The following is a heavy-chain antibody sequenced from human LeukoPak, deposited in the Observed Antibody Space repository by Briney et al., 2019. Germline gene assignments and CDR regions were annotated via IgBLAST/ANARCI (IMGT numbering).Heavy chain of an antibody. CDR1: GFTFNDYA. V-gene: IGHV3-9*01. Sequence: GGSLRLSCAASGFTFNDYAMHWVRQAPGKGLEWVSGISWNSGSTGYVDSVKGRFTISRDNARNSLYLQMNSLRAEDTAVYYCARDQSSSWSLSLDYWGQGTLVTVSS. CDR2: ISWNSGST. D-gene: IGHD6-13*01. CDR3: ARDQSSSWSLSLDY. J-gene: IGHJ4*02.